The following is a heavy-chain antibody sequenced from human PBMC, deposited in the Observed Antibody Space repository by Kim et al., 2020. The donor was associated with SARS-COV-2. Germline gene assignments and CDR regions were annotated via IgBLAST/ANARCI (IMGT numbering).Heavy chain of an antibody. Sequence: ASVKVSCKASGYTFTGYYMHWVRQAPGQGLEWMGRINPNSGGTNYAQKFQGRVTMTRDTSISTAYMELSRLRSDDTAVYYCARVMWYSSSPYFGYWGQGTLVTVSS. D-gene: IGHD6-6*01. CDR3: ARVMWYSSSPYFGY. CDR2: INPNSGGT. V-gene: IGHV1-2*06. CDR1: GYTFTGYY. J-gene: IGHJ4*02.